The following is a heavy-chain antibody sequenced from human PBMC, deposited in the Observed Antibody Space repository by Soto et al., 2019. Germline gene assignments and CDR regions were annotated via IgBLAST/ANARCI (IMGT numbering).Heavy chain of an antibody. CDR1: GGTFSTYA. CDR3: AREEVAAAGTGSAFDI. D-gene: IGHD6-13*01. J-gene: IGHJ3*02. CDR2: IIPIFGTA. V-gene: IGHV1-69*01. Sequence: GASVKVCCKASGGTFSTYAISWVRQAPGQGLEWMGGIIPIFGTANYAQKFQGRVTITADESTSTAYMELSSLRSEDTAVYYCAREEVAAAGTGSAFDIWGLGTMVTVSS.